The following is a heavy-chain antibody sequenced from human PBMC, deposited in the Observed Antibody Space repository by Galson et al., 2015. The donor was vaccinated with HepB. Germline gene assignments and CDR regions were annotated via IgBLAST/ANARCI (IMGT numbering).Heavy chain of an antibody. CDR1: GSSFTGYY. V-gene: IGHV1-2*06. Sequence: SVKVSCKASGSSFTGYYMHWVRQAPGQGLEWMGRINPNSGGTNYAQKFQGRVTMTTDTSITTAYMELSSLKSEDTAVYYCARERAVGTTRLFDYWGQGTLVTVSS. CDR2: INPNSGGT. J-gene: IGHJ4*02. D-gene: IGHD1-26*01. CDR3: ARERAVGTTRLFDY.